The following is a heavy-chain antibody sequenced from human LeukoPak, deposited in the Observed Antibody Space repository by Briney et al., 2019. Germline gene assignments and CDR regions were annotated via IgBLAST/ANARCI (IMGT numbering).Heavy chain of an antibody. D-gene: IGHD1-1*01. CDR1: GFTFTRYW. V-gene: IGHV3-7*04. Sequence: TGGSLRLSCVGSGFTFTRYWMRWVRQAPGKGLEWVATINEDGSDKKYVDSLKGRFTISRDNAKNSVYLQMNSLRDEDTAVYYCGRAGDDGTTYNFGYWGQGTQVTVSS. J-gene: IGHJ4*02. CDR3: GRAGDDGTTYNFGY. CDR2: INEDGSDK.